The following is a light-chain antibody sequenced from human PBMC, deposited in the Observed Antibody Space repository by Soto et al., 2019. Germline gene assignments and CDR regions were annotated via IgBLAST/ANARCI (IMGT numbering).Light chain of an antibody. CDR2: DVS. V-gene: IGLV2-14*01. CDR3: TSYTSASTQV. Sequence: QSALTQPASVSGSPGQSITISCTGTNSEVGGYNYVSWYQQHPGKAPKLMIYDVSNRPSGVSNRFSGSKSGNTASLTISGLQADDEADYYCTSYTSASTQVFGGGTQLTVL. J-gene: IGLJ2*01. CDR1: NSEVGGYNY.